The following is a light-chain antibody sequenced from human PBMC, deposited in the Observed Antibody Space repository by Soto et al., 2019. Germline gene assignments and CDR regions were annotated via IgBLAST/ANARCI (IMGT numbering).Light chain of an antibody. J-gene: IGKJ1*01. CDR1: QTVRSN. Sequence: EIVMTQSPASLSVSPGERATLSCRASQTVRSNVAWYQQKPGQAPRLLIYGASSRATAFPARFSGSGSGTEFTLTISSLQPDDFATYYCQHYNSYSEAFGQGTKVELK. CDR2: GAS. CDR3: QHYNSYSEA. V-gene: IGKV3-15*01.